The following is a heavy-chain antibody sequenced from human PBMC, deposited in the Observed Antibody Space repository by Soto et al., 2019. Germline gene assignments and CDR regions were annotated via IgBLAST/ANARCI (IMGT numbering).Heavy chain of an antibody. CDR2: ISYDGSDK. Sequence: QVQLVESGGGVVQPGRSLRLSCAASGFPFTSYGMHWVREGPDKGLEWVAIISYDGSDKYYADSVKGRFTISRDNSKNTLYLQMNSLRPEDTALYYCVGGQYYFEYRGQGTLVTVSA. CDR3: VGGQYYFEY. V-gene: IGHV3-30*03. CDR1: GFPFTSYG. J-gene: IGHJ4*02. D-gene: IGHD3-10*01.